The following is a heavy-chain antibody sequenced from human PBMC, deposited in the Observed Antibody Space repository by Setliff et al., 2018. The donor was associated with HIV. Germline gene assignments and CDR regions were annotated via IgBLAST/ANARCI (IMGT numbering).Heavy chain of an antibody. V-gene: IGHV3-66*02. CDR2: IYSGGDA. D-gene: IGHD2-21*01. Sequence: LRLSCAASGLSISSNYMSWVRQAPGKGLEWVSIIYSGGDAYYSDSLKGRFTISRDNSRNTLYLQMSSLRADDTAVYYCARVVVVIGSQDYFDYWGQGMLVTVSS. J-gene: IGHJ4*02. CDR1: GLSISSNY. CDR3: ARVVVVIGSQDYFDY.